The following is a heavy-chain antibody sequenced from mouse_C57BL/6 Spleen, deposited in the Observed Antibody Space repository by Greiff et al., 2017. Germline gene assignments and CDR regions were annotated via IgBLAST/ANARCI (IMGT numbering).Heavy chain of an antibody. CDR2: IRSKSSNYAT. V-gene: IGHV10-3*01. J-gene: IGHJ1*03. D-gene: IGHD2-12*01. CDR1: GFTFNTYA. Sequence: VQLKQSGGGLVQPKGSLKLSCAASGFTFNTYAMHWVRQAPGKGLEWVARIRSKSSNYATYYADSVKDRFTISRDDSQSMLYLQMNNLKTEDTAMYYCVRDSTTPWYFDVWGTGTTVTVSS. CDR3: VRDSTTPWYFDV.